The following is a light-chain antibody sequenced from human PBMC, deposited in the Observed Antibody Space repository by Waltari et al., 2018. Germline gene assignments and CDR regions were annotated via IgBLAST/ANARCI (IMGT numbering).Light chain of an antibody. CDR1: QRVSRT. J-gene: IGKJ1*01. V-gene: IGKV3-20*01. CDR2: GAS. Sequence: EIVLTQPPGTLFLSPGDGATLSCRASQRVSRTLARDQQKPGQAPRLLIYGASSRATCIPDRFSGSGSGTDFSLTISRLEPDDSAVYFCQHYVSLPATFGQGTKVEIK. CDR3: QHYVSLPAT.